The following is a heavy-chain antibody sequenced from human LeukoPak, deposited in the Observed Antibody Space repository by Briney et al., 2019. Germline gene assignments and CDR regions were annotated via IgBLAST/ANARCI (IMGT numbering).Heavy chain of an antibody. J-gene: IGHJ6*02. CDR3: AGYCSGGSCPNRYYYGMDV. D-gene: IGHD2-15*01. V-gene: IGHV3-53*01. CDR1: GFTVSSNY. CDR2: IYSGGST. Sequence: PGGSLRLSCAASGFTVSSNYMSWVRQAPGKGLEWVSVIYSGGSTYYADSVKGRFTISRDNSKNTLYLQMNSLRAEDTAVYYCAGYCSGGSCPNRYYYGMDVWGQGTTVTVSS.